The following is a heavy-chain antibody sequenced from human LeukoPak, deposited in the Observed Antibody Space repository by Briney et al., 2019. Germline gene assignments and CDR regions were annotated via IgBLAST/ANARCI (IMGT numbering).Heavy chain of an antibody. J-gene: IGHJ4*02. V-gene: IGHV3-30-3*01. D-gene: IGHD2-21*01. CDR1: GFTFSSFA. CDR3: ARDLGGGEDY. Sequence: GGSLRLSCAASGFTFSSFAMHWVRQAPGKGLEWVAVISYDASNEYYADSVKGRFTISRDNSKNTLYLQMNSLRAEDTAVYYCARDLGGGEDYWGQGTLVTVSS. CDR2: ISYDASNE.